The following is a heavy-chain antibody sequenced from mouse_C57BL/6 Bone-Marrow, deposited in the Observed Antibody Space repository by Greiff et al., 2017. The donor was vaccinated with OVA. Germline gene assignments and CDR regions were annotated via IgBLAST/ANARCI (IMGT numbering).Heavy chain of an antibody. CDR2: IAPANGNT. D-gene: IGHD2-4*01. J-gene: IGHJ3*01. Sequence: VQLQQSVAELVRPGASVKLSCTASGFNIKNTYMHWVKQRPEQGLEWIGMIAPANGNTKYAPKFPGTSTITADTSSNTAYLQLSSLTSEDTAIYYCARGLGNYDYPWFAYWGQGTLVTVSA. V-gene: IGHV14-3*01. CDR1: GFNIKNTY. CDR3: ARGLGNYDYPWFAY.